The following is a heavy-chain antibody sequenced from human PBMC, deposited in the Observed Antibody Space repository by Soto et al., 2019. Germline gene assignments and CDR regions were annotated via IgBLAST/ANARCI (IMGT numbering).Heavy chain of an antibody. V-gene: IGHV3-30*18. Sequence: QVQLVESGGGVVQPGRSLRLSCAASGFTFSSYGMHWVRQAPGKGLEWVAVISYDGSNKYYADSVKGRFTISRVNSTNTLYLQMNSLRAEDTAVYYCAKEFRSSNYYGMDVWGQGTTVTVSS. CDR1: GFTFSSYG. CDR2: ISYDGSNK. J-gene: IGHJ6*02. CDR3: AKEFRSSNYYGMDV.